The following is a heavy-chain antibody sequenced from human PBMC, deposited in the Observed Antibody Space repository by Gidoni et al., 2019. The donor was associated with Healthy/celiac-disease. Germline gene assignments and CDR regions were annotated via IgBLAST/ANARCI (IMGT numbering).Heavy chain of an antibody. D-gene: IGHD6-13*01. CDR1: GGSFSGYY. V-gene: IGHV4-34*01. CDR2: INHSGST. CDR3: ARFSYSSSWYY. Sequence: QVQLQQWGAGLLKPSETLSLTCAVYGGSFSGYYGSWIRQPPGKGLEWIGEINHSGSTNYNPSLKSRVTISVDTSKNQFSLKLSSVTAADTAVYYCARFSYSSSWYYWGQGTLVTVSS. J-gene: IGHJ4*02.